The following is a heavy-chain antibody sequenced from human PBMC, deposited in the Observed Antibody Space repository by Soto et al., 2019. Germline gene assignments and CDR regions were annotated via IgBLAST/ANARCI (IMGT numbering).Heavy chain of an antibody. J-gene: IGHJ6*02. CDR2: VSYDGNIE. V-gene: IGHV3-30-3*01. Sequence: GGSLRLSCAASGFTFSYYSMHWVRQAPGKGLEWVAVVSYDGNIEYYADSVKGRFSISRDNSKNTLNLQMDNLRVEDTAVYFCSRQYCSDSTCYYYNGMDVWGQGPRSPSP. CDR3: SRQYCSDSTCYYYNGMDV. D-gene: IGHD2-15*01. CDR1: GFTFSYYS.